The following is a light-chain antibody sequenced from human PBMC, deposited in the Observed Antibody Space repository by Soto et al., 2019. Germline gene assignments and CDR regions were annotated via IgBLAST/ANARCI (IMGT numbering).Light chain of an antibody. CDR2: EGT. CDR1: RSYIGTYNY. Sequence: QSALTQPASVSGSPGQSINISFTGIRSYIGTYNYVSWYQQHPGKAPTFIIYEGTNRPSVVSNRFSGSQSANTASLTISGLPAEDEADYYCSSYSSSTNLLVFGGGTKVTVL. CDR3: SSYSSSTNLLV. J-gene: IGLJ1*01. V-gene: IGLV2-14*01.